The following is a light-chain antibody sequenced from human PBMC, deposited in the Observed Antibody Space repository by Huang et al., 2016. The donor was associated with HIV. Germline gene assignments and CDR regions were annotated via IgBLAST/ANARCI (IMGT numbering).Light chain of an antibody. CDR3: QQRSNWPPA. CDR2: DAY. V-gene: IGKV3-11*01. CDR1: QSVSSY. J-gene: IGKJ5*01. Sequence: EIVLTQSPATLSLSPGERATLSCRASQSVSSYLAWYQQKPGQVPRLLIYDAYNRATGIPARFSGSGSGTDVTLTISSLEPEDFAVYYCQQRSNWPPAFGQGTRLEIK.